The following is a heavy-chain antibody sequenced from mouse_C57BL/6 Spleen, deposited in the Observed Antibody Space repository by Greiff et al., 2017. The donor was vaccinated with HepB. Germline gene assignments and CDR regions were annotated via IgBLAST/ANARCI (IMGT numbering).Heavy chain of an antibody. V-gene: IGHV1-56*01. CDR1: GYTFTSHW. Sequence: QVQLKQSGPELVRPGASVKISCKAPGYTFTSHWMQWVRQRPGQGLEWIGEIFPGRGSTYYNEKFKGKATLTVDTSSSTAYMQLSSLTSEDSAVYFCARSSYYYGSSYGYFDYWGQGTTLTVSS. CDR3: ARSSYYYGSSYGYFDY. D-gene: IGHD1-1*01. J-gene: IGHJ2*01. CDR2: IFPGRGST.